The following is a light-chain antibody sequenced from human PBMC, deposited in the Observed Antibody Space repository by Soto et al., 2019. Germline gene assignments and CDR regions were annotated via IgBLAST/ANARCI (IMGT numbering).Light chain of an antibody. V-gene: IGKV1-27*01. CDR2: ASS. CDR1: QGISDF. Sequence: DLQMTPSPSSLSASVGDRVTITCRASQGISDFLAWYQQKPGKTPKLLISASSTLRPGVTSRFSGRGSGTDFTLTISSLQPEDVATYYCQKYDSAPLTFGGGTKVEIK. CDR3: QKYDSAPLT. J-gene: IGKJ4*01.